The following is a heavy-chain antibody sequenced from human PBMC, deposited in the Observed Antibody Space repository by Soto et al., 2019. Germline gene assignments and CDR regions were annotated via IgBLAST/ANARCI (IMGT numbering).Heavy chain of an antibody. D-gene: IGHD2-15*01. CDR1: GDTLTYRH. J-gene: IGHJ4*02. CDR2: ITPFNGNT. Sequence: GASVKVSCKASGDTLTYRHLHWVRQAPGQALEWMGRITPFNGNTKYAQKFQDRVTITLDRSMSTAYMELSSLRSEDTAVYYCARSVEGTVTHFDYWGQGTLVTVSS. V-gene: IGHV1-45*02. CDR3: ARSVEGTVTHFDY.